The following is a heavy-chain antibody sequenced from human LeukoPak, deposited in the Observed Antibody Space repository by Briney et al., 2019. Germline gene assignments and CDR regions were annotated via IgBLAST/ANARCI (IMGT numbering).Heavy chain of an antibody. CDR3: AAVVVINSDAY. D-gene: IGHD3-22*01. CDR2: IYGGGST. J-gene: IGHJ4*02. Sequence: GGSLRLSCAASGFTVSSNYMCWVRQAPGKGLEWVSVIYGGGSTYYADSVKGRFTISRDNSKNTLYLQMNSLRAEDTAVYYCAAVVVINSDAYWGQGTLVTVSS. CDR1: GFTVSSNY. V-gene: IGHV3-53*01.